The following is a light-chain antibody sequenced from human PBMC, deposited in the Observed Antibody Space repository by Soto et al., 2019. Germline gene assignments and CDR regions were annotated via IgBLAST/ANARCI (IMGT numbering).Light chain of an antibody. Sequence: QSVLTQPASVSGFPGQSITISCTGTSSDVGGYNYVSWYQSHPGEAPKLIIYDVSNRPSGVSDRFSGSKSGNTASLTISGLQAEDEADYYCSSYTSSISYVFGTGTKLTVL. J-gene: IGLJ1*01. CDR3: SSYTSSISYV. CDR2: DVS. CDR1: SSDVGGYNY. V-gene: IGLV2-14*03.